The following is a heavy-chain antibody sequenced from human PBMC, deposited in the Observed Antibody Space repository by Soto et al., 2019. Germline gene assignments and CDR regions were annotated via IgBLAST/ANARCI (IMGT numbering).Heavy chain of an antibody. Sequence: QVQLVQSGAEVKKPGASVKVSCKASGYTFTSYDINWVRQATGQGLEWMGWMNPNSGNTGYAQKFQGRVTMTSNTSISTAYMELSSLKAEDTAVYYCAVVVPAADFDYWGQGTLVTVSS. CDR3: AVVVPAADFDY. J-gene: IGHJ4*02. CDR2: MNPNSGNT. V-gene: IGHV1-8*01. D-gene: IGHD2-2*01. CDR1: GYTFTSYD.